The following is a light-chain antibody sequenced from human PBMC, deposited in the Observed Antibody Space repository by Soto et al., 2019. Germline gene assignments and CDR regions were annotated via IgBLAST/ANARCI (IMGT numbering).Light chain of an antibody. V-gene: IGKV1-17*01. CDR1: QGIRND. CDR2: AAS. CDR3: QQYGSSPLT. Sequence: DIQMTQSPSSLSASVGDRVTITCRASQGIRNDLAWFQQKPGKAPKRLIYAASNLQSGVPSRFSGSGSGTDFTLTISRXEPEDFAVYYCQQYGSSPLTFGGGTKVDIK. J-gene: IGKJ4*01.